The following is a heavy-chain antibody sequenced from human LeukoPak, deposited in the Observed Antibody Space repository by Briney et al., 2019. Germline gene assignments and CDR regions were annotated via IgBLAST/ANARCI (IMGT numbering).Heavy chain of an antibody. CDR3: ARGAWSSSGYTALYYFDY. CDR1: GYTFTSYT. CDR2: INAGNGNT. D-gene: IGHD6-19*01. J-gene: IGHJ4*02. Sequence: ASVKVSCKASGYTFTSYTIHWVRQAPGQRLEWMGWINAGNGNTKYSQEFQDRVTMTRSTSISTAYMELSSLRSEDTAVYYCARGAWSSSGYTALYYFDYWGQGTLVTVSS. V-gene: IGHV1-3*03.